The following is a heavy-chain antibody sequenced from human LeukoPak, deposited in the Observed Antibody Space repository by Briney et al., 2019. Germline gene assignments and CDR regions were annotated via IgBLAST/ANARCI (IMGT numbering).Heavy chain of an antibody. D-gene: IGHD3-22*01. CDR2: IYYSGST. Sequence: SETLSLTCTVSGGSISSYYWSWIRQPPGKGLEWIGSIYYSGSTYYNPSLKSRVTISVDTSTNQFSLKLSSVTAADTAVYYCARDFDSRGYYFDYWGQGTLVTVSS. CDR1: GGSISSYY. J-gene: IGHJ4*02. V-gene: IGHV4-59*12. CDR3: ARDFDSRGYYFDY.